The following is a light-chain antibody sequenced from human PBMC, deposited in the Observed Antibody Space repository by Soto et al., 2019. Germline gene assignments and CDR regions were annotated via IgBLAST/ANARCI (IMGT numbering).Light chain of an antibody. J-gene: IGKJ1*01. CDR3: QHYGTSPWT. CDR2: GAS. Sequence: ETVLTQSPGTLSLSPGERATLSCRASQRVSSNSLAWFQQKPGQAPRLLIFGASSRATGIPDRFSGSGSRTDFNLTISRLEPEAFAVYYCQHYGTSPWTFGQGTKVEIK. CDR1: QRVSSNS. V-gene: IGKV3-20*01.